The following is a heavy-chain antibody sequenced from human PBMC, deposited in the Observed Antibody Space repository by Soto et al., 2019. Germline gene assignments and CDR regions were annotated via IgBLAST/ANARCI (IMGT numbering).Heavy chain of an antibody. CDR3: ARFLGGYSYAWNAFDI. D-gene: IGHD5-18*01. CDR2: ISYDGSNK. V-gene: IGHV3-30-3*01. Sequence: GGSLILSCAASGFTFSSYAMHWARQAPGKGLEWVAVISYDGSNKYYADSVKGRFTISRDNSKNTLYLQMNSLRAEDTAAYYCARFLGGYSYAWNAFDIWGQGTMVTVSS. J-gene: IGHJ3*02. CDR1: GFTFSSYA.